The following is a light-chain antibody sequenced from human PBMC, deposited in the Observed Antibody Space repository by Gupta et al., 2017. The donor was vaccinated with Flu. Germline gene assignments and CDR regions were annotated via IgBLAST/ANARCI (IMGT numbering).Light chain of an antibody. J-gene: IGLJ2*01. CDR1: NIGSKG. Sequence: GQTDRFACGGNNIGSKGVHWYQQKPGQAPVLLVYDDTARPSGIPERFSGSNSGNTATLTISRVEAGDEADYYCQVWDSNSDNVVFGGGTKLTVL. CDR3: QVWDSNSDNVV. CDR2: DDT. V-gene: IGLV3-21*02.